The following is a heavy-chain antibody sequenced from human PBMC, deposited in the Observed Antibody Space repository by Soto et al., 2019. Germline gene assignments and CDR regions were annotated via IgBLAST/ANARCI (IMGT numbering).Heavy chain of an antibody. J-gene: IGHJ6*02. CDR3: ARSEGIAAAGYYYYGMDV. CDR2: INAGNGNT. CDR1: GYTFTSYA. D-gene: IGHD6-13*01. V-gene: IGHV1-3*01. Sequence: ASVKVSCKASGYTFTSYAIHWVRQAPGQRLEWMGWINAGNGNTNYAQKFQGRVTMTTDTSTSTAYMELRSLRSDDTAVYYCARSEGIAAAGYYYYGMDVWGQGTTVTVSS.